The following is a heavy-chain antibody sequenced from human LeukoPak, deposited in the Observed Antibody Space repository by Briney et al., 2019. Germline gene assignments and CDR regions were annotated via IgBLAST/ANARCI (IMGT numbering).Heavy chain of an antibody. V-gene: IGHV4-39*01. CDR1: GGAISSNSCY. Sequence: SETLSLTCTVSGGAISSNSCYWAWIRQPPGKGLEWIGSIYYSGSTYYNPSLMSRVTISVDTSKNQFSLDLSSVTAADTVVYYRGRLSCPGGDCDAFDTGARGPMVTVSS. CDR3: GRLSCPGGDCDAFDT. D-gene: IGHD2-21*02. CDR2: IYYSGST. J-gene: IGHJ3*02.